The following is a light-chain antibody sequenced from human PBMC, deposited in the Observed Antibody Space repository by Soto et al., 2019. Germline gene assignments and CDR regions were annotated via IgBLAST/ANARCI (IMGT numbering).Light chain of an antibody. J-gene: IGKJ2*01. CDR1: QSISSH. V-gene: IGKV1-5*03. CDR3: LQYDKSSPYT. Sequence: DIQVTQSPSTLSASVGDRVTITCWASQSISSHLAWYRQKPGKAPNLLIFETSNLHVGVPSRISASGTGTEFTLTITNLQPDDFATYYCLQYDKSSPYTFGQGTNLEI. CDR2: ETS.